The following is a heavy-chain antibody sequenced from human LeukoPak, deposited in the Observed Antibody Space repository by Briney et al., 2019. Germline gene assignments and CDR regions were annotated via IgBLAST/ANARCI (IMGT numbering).Heavy chain of an antibody. J-gene: IGHJ4*02. V-gene: IGHV3-7*01. CDR2: IKQDGSEK. D-gene: IGHD3-10*01. CDR1: GFTFSSYW. CDR3: ARDRGERGFDY. Sequence: GGSLRLSCAASGFTFSSYWMSWVRQAPGKGLEWVANIKQDGSEKYYVDSVKGRFSISRDNTKNSLYLQMNSLRVEDTAVYYCARDRGERGFDYWGQGTLVTVSS.